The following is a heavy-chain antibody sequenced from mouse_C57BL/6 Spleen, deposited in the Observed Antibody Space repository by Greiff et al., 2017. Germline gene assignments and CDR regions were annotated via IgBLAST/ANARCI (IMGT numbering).Heavy chain of an antibody. CDR2: IWSGGST. Sequence: QVQLQQSGPGLVQPSQSLSITCTVSGFSLTSYGVHWVRQSPGKGLEWLGVIWSGGSTDYTAAFISRLSISKDNSKSQVFFKMNSLQADDTAIYYCASSYYSNPQFAYWGQGTLVTVSA. CDR1: GFSLTSYG. D-gene: IGHD2-5*01. J-gene: IGHJ3*01. V-gene: IGHV2-2*01. CDR3: ASSYYSNPQFAY.